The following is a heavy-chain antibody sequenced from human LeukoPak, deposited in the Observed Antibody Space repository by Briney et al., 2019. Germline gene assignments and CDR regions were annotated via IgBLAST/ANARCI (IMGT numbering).Heavy chain of an antibody. CDR3: AKELDAYDGMDV. CDR1: GLTFTTYW. Sequence: GGSLRLSCAASGLTFTTYWMHWVRQAPGKGLVWVSRIQSDGSATGYAASVKGRFTISRDNARNTLYLQMNSLRAEDTAVYYCAKELDAYDGMDVWGQGTTVTVSS. CDR2: IQSDGSAT. V-gene: IGHV3-74*01. J-gene: IGHJ6*02. D-gene: IGHD2-8*01.